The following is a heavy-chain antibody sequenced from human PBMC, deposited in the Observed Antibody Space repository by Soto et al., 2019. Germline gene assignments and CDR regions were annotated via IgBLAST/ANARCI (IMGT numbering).Heavy chain of an antibody. J-gene: IGHJ4*02. D-gene: IGHD6-13*01. V-gene: IGHV1-69*02. CDR1: GGSFSSYT. CDR2: IIPLLGIA. CDR3: ATGSEYSSSWFPFDY. Sequence: QVQLVQSGAGVKKPGSSVTVSCKASGGSFSSYTISWVRQAPGQGLEWMGRIIPLLGIANYAQKLQGRVTITADKSTSTAYRELSSLRSEDMAVYYCATGSEYSSSWFPFDYWCQGTLVTVSS.